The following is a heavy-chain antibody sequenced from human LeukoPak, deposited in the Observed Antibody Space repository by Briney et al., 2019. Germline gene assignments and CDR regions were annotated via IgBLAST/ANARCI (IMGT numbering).Heavy chain of an antibody. CDR1: GGSISSNSYY. D-gene: IGHD3-22*01. J-gene: IGHJ6*03. CDR3: ARQRYDSSGYYRPAYYYYYMDV. V-gene: IGHV4-39*01. Sequence: AETLSLTCTVSGGSISSNSYYWGWIRQPPGKGLEWIGSIYYSGSTYYNPSLKSRVTISVDTSKNPFSLKLSSVTAADTAVYYCARQRYDSSGYYRPAYYYYYMDVWGKGTTVTVSS. CDR2: IYYSGST.